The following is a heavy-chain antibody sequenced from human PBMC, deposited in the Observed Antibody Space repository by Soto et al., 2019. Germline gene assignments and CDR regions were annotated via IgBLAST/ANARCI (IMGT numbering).Heavy chain of an antibody. Sequence: GGSLRLSCEASGFTFSSHSINWVRQAPGKGLEWISYLSGPGNAIYYADSVKGRFIVSRDKAKTSVYLQMNSLRAEDTAIYYCARGKDNPARAIDYWGQGTLVTVSS. CDR2: LSGPGNAI. V-gene: IGHV3-48*01. J-gene: IGHJ4*02. CDR3: ARGKDNPARAIDY. CDR1: GFTFSSHS. D-gene: IGHD2-15*01.